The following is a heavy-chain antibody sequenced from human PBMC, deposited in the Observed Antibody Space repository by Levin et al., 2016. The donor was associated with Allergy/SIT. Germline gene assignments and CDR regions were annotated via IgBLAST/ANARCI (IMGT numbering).Heavy chain of an antibody. CDR2: MSGTGNTI. Sequence: GESLKISCAGSGFSFRDYFMSWVRQSPGKGLEVISYMSGTGNTIHHAAAVEGRFTISRDNAKQSLFLQMNSLRVEDTAVYYCTRGVTSFGESHYDFWGQGTLVTVSS. V-gene: IGHV3-11*01. CDR3: TRGVTSFGESHYDF. D-gene: IGHD3-10*01. J-gene: IGHJ4*02. CDR1: GFSFRDYF.